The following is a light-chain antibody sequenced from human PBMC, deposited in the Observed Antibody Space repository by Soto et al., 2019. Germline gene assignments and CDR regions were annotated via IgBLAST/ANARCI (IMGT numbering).Light chain of an antibody. CDR1: SSDVGGYNY. Sequence: QSALTQPPSASGSPGQSVTISCTGTSSDVGGYNYVSWYQQHPANAPQLMIYEVSKRPSGVPDRCSGSKSGNTASLTVSGLQAEDAADYYCRSYEVRNTFVFGEGTKLTVL. CDR3: RSYEVRNTFV. CDR2: EVS. J-gene: IGLJ3*02. V-gene: IGLV2-8*01.